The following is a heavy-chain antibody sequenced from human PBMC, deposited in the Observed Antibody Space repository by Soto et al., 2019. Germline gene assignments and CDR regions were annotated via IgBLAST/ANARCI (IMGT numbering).Heavy chain of an antibody. CDR1: GSSISSGGYC. D-gene: IGHD2-2*01. Sequence: SETLSLTCTVSGSSISSGGYCWSWIRQHPGKGLEWIGYIYYSGTTYYNPSLKSRVTISVDTSKNQFSLKLSSVSAADTALYYCARCSLVVVPAPGFDPWGRGTLVTVSS. V-gene: IGHV4-31*03. CDR3: ARCSLVVVPAPGFDP. CDR2: IYYSGTT. J-gene: IGHJ5*02.